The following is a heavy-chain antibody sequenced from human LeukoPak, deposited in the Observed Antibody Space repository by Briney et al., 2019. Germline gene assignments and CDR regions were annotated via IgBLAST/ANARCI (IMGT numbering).Heavy chain of an antibody. J-gene: IGHJ4*02. CDR3: AIWFGELGDYFDY. CDR2: INHSGST. D-gene: IGHD3-10*01. Sequence: SETLSLTCAVYDGSSSSYYWTWIRQPPGKGLEWIGEINHSGSTNYNPSLKSRVTISVDTSKNQFSLKLNSVTAADTAVYYCAIWFGELGDYFDYWGQGTLVTVSS. V-gene: IGHV4-34*01. CDR1: DGSSSSYY.